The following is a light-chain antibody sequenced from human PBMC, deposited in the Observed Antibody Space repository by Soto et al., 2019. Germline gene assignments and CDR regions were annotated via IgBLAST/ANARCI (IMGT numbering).Light chain of an antibody. V-gene: IGKV1-5*01. CDR1: QYISTY. CDR3: QQYNSYSRT. CDR2: DAS. J-gene: IGKJ1*01. Sequence: DIQMTQSPASLSASLGDSLTITWRASQYISTYLNWYQQKQGKAPKLLIYDASSLESGVPSRFSGSAYGTEFNLTISSLQPDDFATYYCQQYNSYSRTFGQGTKVDI.